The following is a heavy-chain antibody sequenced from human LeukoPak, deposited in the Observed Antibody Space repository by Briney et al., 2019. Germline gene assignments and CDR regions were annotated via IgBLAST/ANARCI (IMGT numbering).Heavy chain of an antibody. CDR1: GFTFSSYA. D-gene: IGHD6-6*01. Sequence: GSLRLSCAASGFTFSSYAMSWVRQAPGKGLEWVSAISISGENTYYADSVKGRFTISSDTSRNTLYLQMHSLRAEDTAVYYCARLISTSSSRFSDYWGQGTLVTVSS. V-gene: IGHV3-23*01. CDR2: ISISGENT. J-gene: IGHJ4*02. CDR3: ARLISTSSSRFSDY.